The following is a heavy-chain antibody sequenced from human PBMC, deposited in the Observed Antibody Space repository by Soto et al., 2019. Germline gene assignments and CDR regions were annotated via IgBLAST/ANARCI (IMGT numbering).Heavy chain of an antibody. Sequence: GGSLRLSCAASGFNFEDYIMHWVRQAPGKGLEWVSLITWDASSTSYADPVKGRFTISRDNSKNSLYLQMNSLRDGDTALYYCAKDIRTRGYYGMDVWGQGTTVTVSS. J-gene: IGHJ6*02. CDR2: ITWDASST. CDR1: GFNFEDYI. V-gene: IGHV3-43*01. D-gene: IGHD3-10*01. CDR3: AKDIRTRGYYGMDV.